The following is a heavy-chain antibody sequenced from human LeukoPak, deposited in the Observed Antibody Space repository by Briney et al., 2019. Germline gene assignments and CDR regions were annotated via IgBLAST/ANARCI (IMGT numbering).Heavy chain of an antibody. J-gene: IGHJ6*03. CDR1: GGSISTYF. CDR2: IYYSGST. Sequence: SETLSLTCTVSGGSISTYFWSWIRQPPGKGLEWIGYIYYSGSTNYNPSLKSRVTISVDTSKNQFSLKFSSVTAADTAVYYCARGYYYYYMDVWGKGTTVTTSS. V-gene: IGHV4-59*01. CDR3: ARGYYYYYMDV.